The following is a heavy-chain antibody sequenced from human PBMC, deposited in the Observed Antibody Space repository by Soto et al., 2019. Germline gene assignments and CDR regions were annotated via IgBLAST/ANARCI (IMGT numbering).Heavy chain of an antibody. CDR1: GGTFSTDN. V-gene: IGHV1-69*08. D-gene: IGHD1-20*01. CDR2: IIPLLGTP. J-gene: IGHJ5*02. Sequence: ASVKVSCKASGGTFSTDNISWVRQAPRQGLEWIGGIIPLLGTPMYAQESRGRVTISADRSTTTAYMELSSLRSEATAVYFCVSVVRTLSGTNCFDTWGQGALVTVSS. CDR3: VSVVRTLSGTNCFDT.